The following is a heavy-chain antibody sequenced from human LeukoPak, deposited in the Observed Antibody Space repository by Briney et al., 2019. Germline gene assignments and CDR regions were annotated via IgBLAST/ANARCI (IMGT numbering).Heavy chain of an antibody. CDR2: IYYSGST. D-gene: IGHD3-3*01. CDR3: ARQYSYYDFWSGYRPNWFDP. V-gene: IGHV4-39*01. CDR1: GGSISSSSYY. J-gene: IGHJ5*02. Sequence: PSETLSLTCTVSGGSISSSSYYWGWIRQPPGKGLEWIGSIYYSGSTYYNPSLKSRVTISVDTSKNQFSLKLSSVTAADTAVYYRARQYSYYDFWSGYRPNWFDPWGQGTLVTVSS.